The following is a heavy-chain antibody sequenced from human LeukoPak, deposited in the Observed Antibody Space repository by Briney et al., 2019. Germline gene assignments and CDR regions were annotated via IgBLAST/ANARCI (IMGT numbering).Heavy chain of an antibody. V-gene: IGHV3-23*01. D-gene: IGHD3-10*01. Sequence: PGGSLRLSCAASGFTFNSYAMSWVRQAPGKGLEWVSTIRGRDDYTYYGDSVKGRFTISRDNSKTTLYLYMDSLRAEDTAIYYCAKGRSDLNLVLEYWGQGTLVTVSS. CDR1: GFTFNSYA. CDR3: AKGRSDLNLVLEY. CDR2: IRGRDDYT. J-gene: IGHJ4*02.